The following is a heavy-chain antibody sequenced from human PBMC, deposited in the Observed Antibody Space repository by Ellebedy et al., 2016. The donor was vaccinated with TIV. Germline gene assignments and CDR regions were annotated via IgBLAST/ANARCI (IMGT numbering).Heavy chain of an antibody. J-gene: IGHJ4*02. D-gene: IGHD3-10*01. Sequence: GGSLRLSCAASGFTFTTYWMNWVRQAPGKGLEWVANINQDATKKYYVDSVKGRFTISRDNARNSLYLQMSSLRVEDTAVYYCARDGGSGSYWEGFDYWGQGTLVTDSS. CDR1: GFTFTTYW. V-gene: IGHV3-7*01. CDR3: ARDGGSGSYWEGFDY. CDR2: INQDATKK.